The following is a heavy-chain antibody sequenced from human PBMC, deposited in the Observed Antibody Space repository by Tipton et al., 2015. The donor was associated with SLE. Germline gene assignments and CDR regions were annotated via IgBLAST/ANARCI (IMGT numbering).Heavy chain of an antibody. J-gene: IGHJ3*02. V-gene: IGHV4-34*01. Sequence: TLSLTCTVYGGSFSGYYWSWIRQPPGKGLEWIGEINQSGSTNYNPSLTSRGTISVDMSKKQVSLRLASVTAADTAVYFCARGKGIAGRPGDAVDIWGQGSVVTVSS. D-gene: IGHD6-6*01. CDR3: ARGKGIAGRPGDAVDI. CDR2: INQSGST. CDR1: GGSFSGYY.